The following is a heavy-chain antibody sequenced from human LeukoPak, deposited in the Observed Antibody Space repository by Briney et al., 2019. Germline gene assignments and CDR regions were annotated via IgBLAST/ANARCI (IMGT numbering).Heavy chain of an antibody. D-gene: IGHD3-22*01. V-gene: IGHV3-73*01. Sequence: GGSLRLSCEASGFSFSGAAMHWVRQASGKGLEWLGRIRNKPNTYATTYATSVKGRFVISRDDSRNMAYLQMNSLKTEDTAVYYCARQYYDINGFYTAGDYYYYMDVWGKGTTVTVSS. J-gene: IGHJ6*03. CDR3: ARQYYDINGFYTAGDYYYYMDV. CDR2: IRNKPNTYAT. CDR1: GFSFSGAA.